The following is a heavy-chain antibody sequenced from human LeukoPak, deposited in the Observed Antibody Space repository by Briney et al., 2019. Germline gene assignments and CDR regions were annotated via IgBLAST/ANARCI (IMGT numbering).Heavy chain of an antibody. CDR3: ARGGYSFDY. V-gene: IGHV3-7*01. CDR2: LHADGIER. J-gene: IGHJ4*02. Sequence: PGGSLRLSCAASGFTFSSYGMHWVRQAPGKGLEWVARLHADGIERYYVDPVKGRFTISRDNAKNSLHLQMYSLRLDDTAVYYCARGGYSFDYLGQGTLVTVSS. CDR1: GFTFSSYG. D-gene: IGHD5-12*01.